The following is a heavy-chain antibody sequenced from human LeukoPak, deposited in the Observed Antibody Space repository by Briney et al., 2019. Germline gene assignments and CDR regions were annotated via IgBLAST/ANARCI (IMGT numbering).Heavy chain of an antibody. D-gene: IGHD5-24*01. V-gene: IGHV4-34*01. CDR2: IDHSGSA. Sequence: SETLSLTCAVYVGSFRGYYWSWLRQSPGKGLEWIGEIDHSGSANYNPSFMSRVTVAVYTSKNQFSLEVKSVTAADTAVYYCARALCSDGHNGIVFDYWGQGTLVSVS. J-gene: IGHJ4*02. CDR1: VGSFRGYY. CDR3: ARALCSDGHNGIVFDY.